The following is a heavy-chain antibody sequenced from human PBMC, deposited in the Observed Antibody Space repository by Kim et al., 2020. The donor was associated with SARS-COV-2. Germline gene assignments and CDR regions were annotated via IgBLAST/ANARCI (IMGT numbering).Heavy chain of an antibody. CDR1: GFTFSSYA. J-gene: IGHJ6*02. Sequence: GGSLRLSCAASGFTFSSYAMSWVRQAPGKGLEWVSAISGSCGSTYYADAVKSRFTISSDTSKNTMYLQMNKLRAEDTAVYYSAAREVAAAGGYYYYGMDVWGQGTTVTVSS. D-gene: IGHD6-13*01. CDR3: AAREVAAAGGYYYYGMDV. V-gene: IGHV3-23*01. CDR2: ISGSCGST.